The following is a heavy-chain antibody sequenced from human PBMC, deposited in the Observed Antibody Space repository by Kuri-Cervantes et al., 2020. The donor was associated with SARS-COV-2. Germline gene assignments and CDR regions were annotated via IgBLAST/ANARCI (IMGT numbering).Heavy chain of an antibody. V-gene: IGHV1-3*01. J-gene: IGHJ4*02. Sequence: ASVMVSCKASGYTFASYSIHWMRQAPGQRLEWLGWINAGNDDTQSSQKFQGRVTITRDTSADTAYMELSNLRSEDTAIYYCAKGHHSGAWRTDSWGQGTLVTVSS. CDR3: AKGHHSGAWRTDS. CDR1: GYTFASYS. CDR2: INAGNDDT. D-gene: IGHD3-10*01.